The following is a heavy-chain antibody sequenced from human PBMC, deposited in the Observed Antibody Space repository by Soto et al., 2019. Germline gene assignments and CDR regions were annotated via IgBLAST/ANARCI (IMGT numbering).Heavy chain of an antibody. CDR1: GFTFSSYA. CDR3: AKDNSDFWSGYYHSY. J-gene: IGHJ4*02. V-gene: IGHV3-23*01. Sequence: EVQLLESGGGLVQPGGSLRLSCAASGFTFSSYAMSWVRQAPGKGLEWVSAISGSGGSTYYADSVKGRFTISRDNSKNTLYLQMNSLRAEDTPVYYCAKDNSDFWSGYYHSYWGQGTLVTVSS. CDR2: ISGSGGST. D-gene: IGHD3-3*01.